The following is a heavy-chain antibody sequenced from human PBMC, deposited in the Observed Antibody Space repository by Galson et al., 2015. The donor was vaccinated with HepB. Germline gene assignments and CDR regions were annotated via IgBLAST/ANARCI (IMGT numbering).Heavy chain of an antibody. Sequence: SVKVSCKASGHTFTSYGISWVRQAPGQGLEWMGWISAYNGNTNYAQKLQGRVTMTTDTSTSTAYMELRSLRSDDTAVYYCARDHGIAAAGKTDFDYWGQGTLVTVSS. CDR2: ISAYNGNT. CDR3: ARDHGIAAAGKTDFDY. V-gene: IGHV1-18*04. CDR1: GHTFTSYG. J-gene: IGHJ4*02. D-gene: IGHD6-13*01.